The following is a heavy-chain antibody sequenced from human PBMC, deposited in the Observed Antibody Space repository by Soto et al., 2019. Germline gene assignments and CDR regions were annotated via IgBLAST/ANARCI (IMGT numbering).Heavy chain of an antibody. Sequence: SVKVSCKASGGPLSSYPISWLRQAPGQGLEWMGGIIPIFGTANYAQKFQGRVTITADESTSTAYMELSSLRSEDTAVYYCARSTYSSSWNYWGQGTLVTVSS. V-gene: IGHV1-69*13. D-gene: IGHD6-13*01. CDR1: GGPLSSYP. CDR3: ARSTYSSSWNY. CDR2: IIPIFGTA. J-gene: IGHJ4*02.